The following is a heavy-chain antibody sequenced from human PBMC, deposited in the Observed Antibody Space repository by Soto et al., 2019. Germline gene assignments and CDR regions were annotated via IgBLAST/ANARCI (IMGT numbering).Heavy chain of an antibody. CDR2: IWSDGSNE. D-gene: IGHD5-18*01. CDR3: VRDYSNTPSGFDS. V-gene: IGHV3-33*01. Sequence: VGSLRLSGAASGLTFRSYGIHWVRQAPGKGLEWVAVIWSDGSNEYYADYVKGRFTISRDNSKNTLYLQMNSLRAAHTPLYYCVRDYSNTPSGFDSWGRGTLVTVSS. J-gene: IGHJ4*02. CDR1: GLTFRSYG.